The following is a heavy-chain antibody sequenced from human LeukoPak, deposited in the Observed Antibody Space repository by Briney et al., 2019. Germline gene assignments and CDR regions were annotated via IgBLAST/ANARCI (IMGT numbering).Heavy chain of an antibody. CDR3: ARVIVVVPIGVYHYYAMDV. V-gene: IGHV4-31*03. Sequence: SQTLSLTCTVSGDSISTGGYYWAWIRPHQERGLKWIGYIYYSGSTHYNPSLQSRVTISVDTSKNQFSLNLNSVTAADTAVYYCARVIVVVPIGVYHYYAMDVWGQGTTVTVSS. CDR1: GDSISTGGYY. CDR2: IYYSGST. D-gene: IGHD2-2*01. J-gene: IGHJ6*02.